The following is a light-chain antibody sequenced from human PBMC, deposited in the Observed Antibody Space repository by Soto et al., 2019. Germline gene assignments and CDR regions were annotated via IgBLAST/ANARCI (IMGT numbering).Light chain of an antibody. CDR2: AAS. CDR3: QQYDVYST. CDR1: QSISGW. V-gene: IGKV1-5*03. J-gene: IGKJ1*01. Sequence: DIQISQSPSTLSASVGGTVTITCRASQSISGWMAWYQQKPGIAPKLLLYAASTLQTGVPSRFSGSGYGTVFTLTISRLQPDDSATYYCQQYDVYSTFGQGTKVEI.